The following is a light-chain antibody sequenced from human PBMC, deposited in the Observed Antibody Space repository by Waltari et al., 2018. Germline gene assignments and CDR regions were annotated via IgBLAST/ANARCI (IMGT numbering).Light chain of an antibody. J-gene: IGLJ3*02. V-gene: IGLV1-44*01. CDR1: SPNIGSNP. CDR2: SDN. Sequence: QSVLTQPPSASGTPGQRVTISCSGSSPNIGSNPVNWYQQVPGTAPKLLIYSDNLRPSGVPDRFSGSRSGTSASLAISGLQSEDEAYYYCAAWDDSLNAWVFGGGTKLTVL. CDR3: AAWDDSLNAWV.